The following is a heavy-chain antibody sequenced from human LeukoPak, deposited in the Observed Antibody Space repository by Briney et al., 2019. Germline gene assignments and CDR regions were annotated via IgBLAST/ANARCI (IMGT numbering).Heavy chain of an antibody. CDR1: GYTFTSYD. Sequence: ASVKVPCKASGYTFTSYDINWVRQATGQGLEWMGWMNPNSGNTGYAQKFQGRVTITRNTSISTAYMGLSSLRSEDTAVYYCARGRRGIAARRAHYYYMDVWGKGTTVTVSS. D-gene: IGHD6-6*01. V-gene: IGHV1-8*03. J-gene: IGHJ6*03. CDR2: MNPNSGNT. CDR3: ARGRRGIAARRAHYYYMDV.